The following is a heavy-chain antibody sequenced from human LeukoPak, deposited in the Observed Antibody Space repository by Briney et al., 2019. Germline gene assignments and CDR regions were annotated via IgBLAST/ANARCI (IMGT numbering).Heavy chain of an antibody. J-gene: IGHJ4*02. CDR2: ISAGNGNT. Sequence: ASVKVSCKASGYTFTSYAIHWVRQAPGQKLEWMGWISAGNGNTKYSQNFQGRVTFISNTSATTAFMELSSLRSEDTAVYYCARPDRHITASYFDYWGQGTLVTVSS. D-gene: IGHD5-18*01. V-gene: IGHV1-3*01. CDR1: GYTFTSYA. CDR3: ARPDRHITASYFDY.